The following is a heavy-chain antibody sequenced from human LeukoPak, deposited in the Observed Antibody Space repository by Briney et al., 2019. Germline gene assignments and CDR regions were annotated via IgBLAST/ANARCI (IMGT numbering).Heavy chain of an antibody. J-gene: IGHJ3*02. CDR3: ATRYCSGGSCYLGAFDI. CDR1: GYTFTSYG. D-gene: IGHD2-15*01. Sequence: GASVKVSCKASGYTFTSYGISWVRRAPGQGLEWMGWISAYNGNTNYAQKLQGRVTMTTDTSTSTAYMELRSLRSDDTAVYYCATRYCSGGSCYLGAFDIWGQGTMVTVSS. V-gene: IGHV1-18*01. CDR2: ISAYNGNT.